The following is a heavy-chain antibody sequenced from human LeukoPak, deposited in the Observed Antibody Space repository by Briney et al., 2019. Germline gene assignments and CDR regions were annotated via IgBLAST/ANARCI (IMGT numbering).Heavy chain of an antibody. V-gene: IGHV3-66*04. J-gene: IGHJ4*02. Sequence: GGSLRLSCAASGFTFSNYEMNWVRQAPGKGLEWVSVIYSGGSTYYADSVKGRFTISRDNSKNTLYLQMNSLRAEDTAVYYCASHYDYVREDYFDYWGQGTLVTVSS. CDR2: IYSGGST. CDR1: GFTFSNYE. D-gene: IGHD3-16*01. CDR3: ASHYDYVREDYFDY.